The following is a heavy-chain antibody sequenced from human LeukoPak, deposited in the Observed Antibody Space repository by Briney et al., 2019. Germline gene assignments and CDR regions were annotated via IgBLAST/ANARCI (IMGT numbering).Heavy chain of an antibody. Sequence: PSETLSLTCTVSGASVSDYSWTWIRQPPGKGLEWIGNISYSGITNYNPSLKSRVTISGDTSKNQFSLRLSSVTPEDTAVYYCAREKSYGYIAGPTNWFDPWGQGTLVTVSS. CDR1: GASVSDYS. CDR2: ISYSGIT. J-gene: IGHJ5*02. CDR3: AREKSYGYIAGPTNWFDP. D-gene: IGHD5-18*01. V-gene: IGHV4-59*02.